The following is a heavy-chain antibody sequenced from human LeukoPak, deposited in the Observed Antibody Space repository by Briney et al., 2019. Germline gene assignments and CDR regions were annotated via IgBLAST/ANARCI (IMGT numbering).Heavy chain of an antibody. V-gene: IGHV3-66*01. CDR2: IYSGGST. CDR3: ARFDYGDYFDY. J-gene: IGHJ4*02. CDR1: GFTVSSNY. D-gene: IGHD4-17*01. Sequence: PGGSLRLSCADSGFTVSSNYMSWVRQAPGKGLEWVSVIYSGGSTYYADSVKGRFAISRDNSKNTLYLQMNSLRAEDTAVYYCARFDYGDYFDYWGQGTLVTVSS.